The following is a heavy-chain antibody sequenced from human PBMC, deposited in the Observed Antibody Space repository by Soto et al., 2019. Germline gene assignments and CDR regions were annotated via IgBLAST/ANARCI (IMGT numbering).Heavy chain of an antibody. V-gene: IGHV4-59*12. Sequence: PSETLSLTCTVSGGSISTGYWSWLRQHPGKGLEWIGYIYNSGSTNYNPSHKSRVTISVDTSKNQFSLKLSSVTAADTAVYYCARTPLLWGQGTLVTVSS. CDR2: IYNSGST. CDR1: GGSISTGY. CDR3: ARTPLL. D-gene: IGHD1-26*01. J-gene: IGHJ4*02.